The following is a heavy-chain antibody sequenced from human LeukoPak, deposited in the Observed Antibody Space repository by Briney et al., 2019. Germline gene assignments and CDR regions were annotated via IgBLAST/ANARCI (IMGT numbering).Heavy chain of an antibody. CDR1: GFTFSSYA. CDR2: ISYDGSNK. CDR3: ARDRGAFRAVGNPNYYYYYYMDV. Sequence: QTGGSLRLSCAASGFTFSSYAMHWVRKAPGKGLEWVAVISYDGSNKYYADSVKGRFTISRDNSKNTLYLQMNSLRAEDTAVYYCARDRGAFRAVGNPNYYYYYYMDVWGKGTTVTVSS. V-gene: IGHV3-30-3*01. J-gene: IGHJ6*03. D-gene: IGHD3-10*01.